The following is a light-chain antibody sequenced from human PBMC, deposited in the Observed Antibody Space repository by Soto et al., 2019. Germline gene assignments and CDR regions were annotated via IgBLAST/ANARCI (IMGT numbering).Light chain of an antibody. V-gene: IGLV2-23*02. CDR3: SLYASTSTLV. Sequence: QSALTQPASVSGSPGQSITISCTGTSSDIGRYNLVSWYQQHPGKPPKLMIYEATKRPSGVSNRFSGSKSGNTASLTISGLQAEDEADYYCSLYASTSTLVFGGGTKLTVL. CDR1: SSDIGRYNL. J-gene: IGLJ3*02. CDR2: EAT.